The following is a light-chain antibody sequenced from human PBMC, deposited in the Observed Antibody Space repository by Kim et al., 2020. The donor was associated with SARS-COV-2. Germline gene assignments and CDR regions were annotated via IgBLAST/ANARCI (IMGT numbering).Light chain of an antibody. Sequence: QSALTQPLSVSGSPGQSVTISCTGTSSDVGGYNYVSWYQQHPGKAPKLMIYDVSKRPSGVPDRFSGSKSGNTASLTVSGLQAEDEADYYCCSYAGSYTPVVFGGGTQLTVL. CDR1: SSDVGGYNY. CDR3: CSYAGSYTPVV. J-gene: IGLJ2*01. V-gene: IGLV2-11*01. CDR2: DVS.